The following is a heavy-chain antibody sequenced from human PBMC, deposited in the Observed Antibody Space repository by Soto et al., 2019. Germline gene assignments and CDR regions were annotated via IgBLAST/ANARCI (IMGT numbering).Heavy chain of an antibody. CDR1: GGTFSSYT. Sequence: QVQLVQSGAEVKKPGSSVKVSCKASGGTFSSYTISWVRQAPGQGLEWMGRIIPILGIANYAQKFQGRVTITADKSTSTAYMELSSLRSEDTAVYYCARDHQWLVRGAFEIWGQGTMVTVS. J-gene: IGHJ3*02. V-gene: IGHV1-69*08. D-gene: IGHD6-19*01. CDR2: IIPILGIA. CDR3: ARDHQWLVRGAFEI.